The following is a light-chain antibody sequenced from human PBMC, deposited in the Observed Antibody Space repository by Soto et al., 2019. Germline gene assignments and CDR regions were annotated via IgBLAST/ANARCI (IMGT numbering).Light chain of an antibody. V-gene: IGKV3-11*01. CDR2: DAF. Sequence: EIELTQSPATLSLSPGERATLSCRASQSVSSNLAWYQQKLGQAPRLLIYDAFNRATGIPARFSGSGSGTDFTLTISNLEPEDFAVYYCQQRSSWPTFGQGTKLEIK. J-gene: IGKJ2*01. CDR1: QSVSSN. CDR3: QQRSSWPT.